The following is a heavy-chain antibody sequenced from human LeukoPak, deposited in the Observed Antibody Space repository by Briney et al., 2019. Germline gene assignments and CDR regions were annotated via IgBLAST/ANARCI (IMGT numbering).Heavy chain of an antibody. J-gene: IGHJ4*02. Sequence: PGGSLRLSCAASGFTFSIYAMSWVRQPPGNGLEWVSTISDSGGGTQYADSVKSRFTISRDNSRSTLYLQMNSLRAEDTAVYYCARDGDVTMVRGVIIPLVYWGQGTLVTVSS. CDR2: ISDSGGGT. CDR1: GFTFSIYA. D-gene: IGHD3-10*01. CDR3: ARDGDVTMVRGVIIPLVY. V-gene: IGHV3-23*01.